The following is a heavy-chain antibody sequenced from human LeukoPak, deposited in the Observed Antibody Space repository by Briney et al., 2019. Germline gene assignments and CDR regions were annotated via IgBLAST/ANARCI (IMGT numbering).Heavy chain of an antibody. CDR3: ARLASITIFGVVIRGAFDI. D-gene: IGHD3-3*01. CDR1: GYSISSGYY. Sequence: SETLSLTCAVSGYSISSGYYWCWIRQPPGKGLEWIGSFYHSGSTYYNPSLKSRVNISGDTSKDQFSLKLSSVTAVDTAVYYCARLASITIFGVVIRGAFDIWGQGTMVTVSS. CDR2: FYHSGST. V-gene: IGHV4-38-2*01. J-gene: IGHJ3*02.